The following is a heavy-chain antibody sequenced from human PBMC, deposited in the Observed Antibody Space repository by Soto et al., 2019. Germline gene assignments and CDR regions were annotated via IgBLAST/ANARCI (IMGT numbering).Heavy chain of an antibody. CDR2: IYWDDDK. CDR1: GFSLSTSGVA. D-gene: IGHD5-12*01. V-gene: IGHV2-5*02. Sequence: QITLKESGPTLVKPTQTLTLTCTFSGFSLSTSGVAVGWIRQPPGKALEWLALIYWDDDKRYSPSLKSRLTIXXDXSXTQVVLAMTNMDPVDTATYYCARQGVNIVATIPFDYWGQGTLVTVSS. CDR3: ARQGVNIVATIPFDY. J-gene: IGHJ4*02.